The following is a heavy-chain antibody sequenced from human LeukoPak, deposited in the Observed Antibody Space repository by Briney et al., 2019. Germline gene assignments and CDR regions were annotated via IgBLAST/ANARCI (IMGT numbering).Heavy chain of an antibody. CDR1: GGTFSSYA. CDR3: AGFPVAGRRYDY. CDR2: IIPIFGTA. V-gene: IGHV1-69*13. J-gene: IGHJ4*02. Sequence: SVKVSCKASGGTFSSYAISWVRQAPGQGLEWMGGIIPIFGTANYAQKFQGRVTITADESTSTAYMELSSLRSEDTAVYYCAGFPVAGRRYDYWGQGTLVTVSS. D-gene: IGHD6-19*01.